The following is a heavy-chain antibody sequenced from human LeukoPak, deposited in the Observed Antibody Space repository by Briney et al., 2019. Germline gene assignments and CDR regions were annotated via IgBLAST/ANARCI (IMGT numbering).Heavy chain of an antibody. Sequence: GESLKISCEASGYTFTHQWIGWVRQMPGTGLEWVGIIYPRDSDTIYSPSFQGHVTISADTSINTAYLEWRSLAASDTAMYYCARHSDVVGAIWGQGTQVTVSS. J-gene: IGHJ4*02. CDR1: GYTFTHQW. CDR2: IYPRDSDT. CDR3: ARHSDVVGAI. V-gene: IGHV5-51*01. D-gene: IGHD3-16*01.